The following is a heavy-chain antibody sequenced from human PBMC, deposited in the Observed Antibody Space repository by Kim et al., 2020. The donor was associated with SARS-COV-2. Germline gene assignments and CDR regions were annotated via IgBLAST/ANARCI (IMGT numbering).Heavy chain of an antibody. CDR1: GFTFSSYA. CDR2: ISGSGGST. J-gene: IGHJ3*02. D-gene: IGHD3-22*01. V-gene: IGHV3-23*01. Sequence: GGSLRLSCAASGFTFSSYAMSWVRQAPGKGLEWVSAISGSGGSTYYADSVKGRFTISRDNSKNTLYLQMNSLRAEDTAVYYCAKDKIVAMIVVVTSDAFDIWGQGTMVTVSS. CDR3: AKDKIVAMIVVVTSDAFDI.